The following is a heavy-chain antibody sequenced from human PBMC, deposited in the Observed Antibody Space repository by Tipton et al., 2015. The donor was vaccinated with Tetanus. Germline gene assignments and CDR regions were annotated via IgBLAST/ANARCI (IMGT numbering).Heavy chain of an antibody. CDR3: TRDLGGYAGY. V-gene: IGHV3-23*01. CDR2: ISGSGVST. D-gene: IGHD2-15*01. Sequence: GSLRLSCAASGFTFSSYAMSWVRQAPGKGLEWVSTISGSGVSTYYADSVKGRFTISRDNAENTLSLQMNSLRAEDTAVYYCTRDLGGYAGYWGQGTLVTVSS. CDR1: GFTFSSYA. J-gene: IGHJ4*02.